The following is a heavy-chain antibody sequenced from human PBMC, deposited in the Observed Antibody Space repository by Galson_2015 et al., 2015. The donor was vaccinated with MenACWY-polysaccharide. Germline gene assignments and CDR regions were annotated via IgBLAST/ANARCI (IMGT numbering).Heavy chain of an antibody. V-gene: IGHV3-7*01. Sequence: RLSCAASGFTFSTHWMHWVRQAPGKGLEWVANIKKDGSEKYYVDSVKGRFTISRDNSKNSLYLQMHSLRAEDTAVYSCARGHYGMDVWGQGTTVTVSS. CDR2: IKKDGSEK. CDR3: ARGHYGMDV. CDR1: GFTFSTHW. J-gene: IGHJ6*02.